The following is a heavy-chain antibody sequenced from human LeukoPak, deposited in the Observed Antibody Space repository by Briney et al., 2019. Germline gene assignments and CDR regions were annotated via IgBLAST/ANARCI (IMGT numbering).Heavy chain of an antibody. CDR3: ARVGYDPPDY. Sequence: PSETLSLTCAVYGGSFSGYYWSWIRQPPGKGLEWIGEINHSGSTNYNPSLKSRVTISVDASKNQFSLKLSSVTAADTAVYYCARVGYDPPDYWGQGTLVTVSS. CDR2: INHSGST. D-gene: IGHD5-12*01. V-gene: IGHV4-34*01. J-gene: IGHJ4*02. CDR1: GGSFSGYY.